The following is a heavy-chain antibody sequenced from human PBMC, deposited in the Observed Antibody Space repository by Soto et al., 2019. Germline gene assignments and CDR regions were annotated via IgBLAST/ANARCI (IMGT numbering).Heavy chain of an antibody. CDR3: AKARVRIVGANSFDY. D-gene: IGHD1-26*01. CDR2: ISDDGDKR. V-gene: IGHV3-30*18. CDR1: GFTFSNYG. Sequence: GGSLRLSCVGSGFTFSNYGMHWVRQPPGKGLEWVALISDDGDKRYYADSVRGRLIISRDNSKDTLYLQMNSLGPVDTAVYFCAKARVRIVGANSFDYWGQGTPVTVSS. J-gene: IGHJ4*02.